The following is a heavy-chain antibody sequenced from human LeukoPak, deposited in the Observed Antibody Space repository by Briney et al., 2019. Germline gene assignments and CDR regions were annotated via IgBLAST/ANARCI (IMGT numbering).Heavy chain of an antibody. D-gene: IGHD5-18*01. CDR3: ARDRGYSYGSPVDY. J-gene: IGHJ4*02. V-gene: IGHV3-21*01. CDR2: ISSSSSYI. Sequence: PGGSLRLSCAASGLTFSSYSMNWVRQAPGKGLEWVSSISSSSSYIYYADSVKGRFTISRDNAKNSLYLQMNSLRAEDTAVYYCARDRGYSYGSPVDYWGQGTLVTVSS. CDR1: GLTFSSYS.